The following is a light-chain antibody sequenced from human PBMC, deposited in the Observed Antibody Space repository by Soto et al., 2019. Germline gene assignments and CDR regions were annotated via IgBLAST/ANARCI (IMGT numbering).Light chain of an antibody. CDR1: QSVGSSY. CDR2: GTS. J-gene: IGKJ1*01. Sequence: EVVLTQSPGTLSLSPGERATLSCRASQSVGSSYLAWYQQKPGQAPRVLIYGTSSRATGTPDRFSGSGSGTDFTLTISRLEPEDFAVYHCQQYDTSPTFGQGTKVDIK. V-gene: IGKV3-20*01. CDR3: QQYDTSPT.